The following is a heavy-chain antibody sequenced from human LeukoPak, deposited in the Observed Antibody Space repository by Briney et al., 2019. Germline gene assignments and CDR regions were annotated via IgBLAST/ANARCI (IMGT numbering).Heavy chain of an antibody. V-gene: IGHV1-58*02. CDR3: AAARLSGSYNFDY. J-gene: IGHJ4*02. CDR2: IVVGSGNT. Sequence: SVKVSCKASGFTFTSSAMQWVRQARGQRLEWIGWIVVGSGNTNYAQKFQERVTITRDMSTSTAYMELSSLRSEDTAVYYCAAARLSGSYNFDYWGQGTLVTVPS. CDR1: GFTFTSSA. D-gene: IGHD1-26*01.